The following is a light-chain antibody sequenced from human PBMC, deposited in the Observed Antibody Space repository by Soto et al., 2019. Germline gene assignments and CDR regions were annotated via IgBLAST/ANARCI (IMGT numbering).Light chain of an antibody. CDR3: QHYNNWPPST. CDR1: QTVNNN. V-gene: IGKV3-15*01. Sequence: DIVMTQSPAALSVSPGERASLSCRASQTVNNNLAWYQHKPGQAPRLLIFGASTRATGIPVRFSGSGSGTDFTLTISSLQSEDFAVYYCQHYNNWPPSTFVQGTKVEIK. J-gene: IGKJ1*01. CDR2: GAS.